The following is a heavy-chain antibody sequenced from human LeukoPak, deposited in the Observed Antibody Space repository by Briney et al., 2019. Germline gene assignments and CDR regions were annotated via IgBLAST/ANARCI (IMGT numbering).Heavy chain of an antibody. J-gene: IGHJ4*02. CDR1: GGSISSYY. V-gene: IGHV4-59*08. Sequence: SETLSLTCTVSGGSISSYYWSWIRQPPGKGLEWIGYIYYSGSTNYNPSLKSRVTISVDTSKNQFSLKLSSVTAADTAVYYCARHVQWLVFRYWGQGTLVTVSS. CDR3: ARHVQWLVFRY. CDR2: IYYSGST. D-gene: IGHD6-19*01.